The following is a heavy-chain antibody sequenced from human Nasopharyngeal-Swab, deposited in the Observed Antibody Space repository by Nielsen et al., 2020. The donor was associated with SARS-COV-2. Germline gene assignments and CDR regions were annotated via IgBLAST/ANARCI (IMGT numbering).Heavy chain of an antibody. Sequence: VRQAPGKGLEWVSAISGSGGSTYYADSVKGRFTISRDNSKNTLYLQINSLRAEDTAVYYCAKVARDIVVVPAAMKAYYYYGMDVWGQGTTVTVSS. V-gene: IGHV3-23*01. CDR2: ISGSGGST. D-gene: IGHD2-2*01. J-gene: IGHJ6*02. CDR3: AKVARDIVVVPAAMKAYYYYGMDV.